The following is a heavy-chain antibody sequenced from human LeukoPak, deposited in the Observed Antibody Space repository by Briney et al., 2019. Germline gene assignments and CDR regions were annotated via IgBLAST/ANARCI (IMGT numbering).Heavy chain of an antibody. J-gene: IGHJ4*02. CDR1: GYTFTSYG. CDR3: ARDYYYGSGSYFPFEY. D-gene: IGHD3-10*01. CDR2: ISAYNGNT. Sequence: ASVKVSCKASGYTFTSYGISWVRQAPGQGLEWMGWISAYNGNTNYAQKLQGRVTMTTDTSTSTAYMELRSLRSDDTAVYHCARDYYYGSGSYFPFEYWGQGTLVTVSS. V-gene: IGHV1-18*01.